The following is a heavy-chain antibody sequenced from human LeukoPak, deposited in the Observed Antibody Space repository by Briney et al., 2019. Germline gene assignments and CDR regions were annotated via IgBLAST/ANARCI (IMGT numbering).Heavy chain of an antibody. J-gene: IGHJ4*02. CDR3: AREGVDTAMVLVG. V-gene: IGHV1-46*01. D-gene: IGHD5-18*01. CDR2: INPSGGST. CDR1: GYTFTSYY. Sequence: ASVKVSCKASGYTFTSYYMHWVRQAPGQGLEWMGIINPSGGSTSYAQKFQGRVTMTRDTPTSTVYMELSSLRSEDTAVYYCAREGVDTAMVLVGWGQGTLVTVSS.